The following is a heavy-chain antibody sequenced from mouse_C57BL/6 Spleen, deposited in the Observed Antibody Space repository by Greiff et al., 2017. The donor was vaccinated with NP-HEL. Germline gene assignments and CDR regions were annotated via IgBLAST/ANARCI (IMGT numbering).Heavy chain of an antibody. J-gene: IGHJ3*01. V-gene: IGHV1-50*01. Sequence: QVHVKQPGAELVKPGASVKLSCKASGYTFTSYWMQWVKQRPGQGLEWIGEIDPSDSYTNYNQKFKGKATLTVDTSSSTAYMQLSSLTSEDSAVYYCARSEAYWGQGTLVTVSA. CDR1: GYTFTSYW. CDR3: ARSEAY. CDR2: IDPSDSYT.